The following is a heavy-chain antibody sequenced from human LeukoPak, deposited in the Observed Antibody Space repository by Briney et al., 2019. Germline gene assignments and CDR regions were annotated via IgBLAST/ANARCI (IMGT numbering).Heavy chain of an antibody. D-gene: IGHD5-18*01. J-gene: IGHJ4*02. Sequence: GGSLRLSCAASGFTFSNYWMSWVRQAPGKGLEWVANIKPDGSEKYYVDSVKGRFTMSRDNAKNSLYLQMNSLRAEDTAVYYCARDWGRVDTDMVFDYRGQGTLVTVSS. CDR3: ARDWGRVDTDMVFDY. V-gene: IGHV3-7*01. CDR2: IKPDGSEK. CDR1: GFTFSNYW.